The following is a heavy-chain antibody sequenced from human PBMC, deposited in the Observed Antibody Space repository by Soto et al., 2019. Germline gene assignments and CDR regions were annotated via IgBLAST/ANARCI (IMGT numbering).Heavy chain of an antibody. D-gene: IGHD3-3*02. CDR1: GDSVSSISVA. Sequence: SQTLSLTCVISGDSVSSISVAWNWIRQSPSRGLEWLGRTYYRSRWYNDYAVSVKSRMTINPDTSKNQFSLQLYSVTPEDTAVYYCTRTSYISRTPYIDYCGQATLVTVSS. CDR2: TYYRSRWYN. J-gene: IGHJ4*02. V-gene: IGHV6-1*01. CDR3: TRTSYISRTPYIDY.